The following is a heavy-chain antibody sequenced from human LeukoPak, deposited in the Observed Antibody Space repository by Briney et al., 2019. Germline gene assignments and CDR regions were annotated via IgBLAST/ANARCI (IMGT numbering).Heavy chain of an antibody. V-gene: IGHV1-18*01. CDR3: AVHDFYSGGYHFDY. CDR1: GYTFTSYG. D-gene: IGHD3-3*01. Sequence: ASVTVSCEASGYTFTSYGISWLRQAPGQGLEWLGWISGYNGNTNYAQKFQGRVTMTTDTPTSTAYMDLRSLKSDDTAVYYCAVHDFYSGGYHFDYWGQGTLVTVSS. J-gene: IGHJ4*02. CDR2: ISGYNGNT.